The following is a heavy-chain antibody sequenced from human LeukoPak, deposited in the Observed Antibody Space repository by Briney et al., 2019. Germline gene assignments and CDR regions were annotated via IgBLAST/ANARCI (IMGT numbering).Heavy chain of an antibody. V-gene: IGHV4-39*01. CDR1: GGSISSSSYY. CDR2: IYYSGST. Sequence: PSETLSLTCTVSGGSISSSSYYWGWIRQPPGKGLEWIGSIYYSGSTYCNPSLKSRVTISVDTSKNQFSLKLSSVTAADTAVYYCARQRDGYDDYWGQGTLVTVSS. CDR3: ARQRDGYDDY. D-gene: IGHD5-24*01. J-gene: IGHJ4*02.